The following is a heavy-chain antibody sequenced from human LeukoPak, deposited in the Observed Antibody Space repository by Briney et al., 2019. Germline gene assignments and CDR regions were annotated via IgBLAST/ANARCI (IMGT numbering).Heavy chain of an antibody. D-gene: IGHD4-17*01. Sequence: SETLSLTCAVYGGSFSGYYWSWIRQPPGKGLEWIGEINHSGSTNYNPSLKSRVTISVDTSKNQFSLKLSSVTAADTAVYYCANIGDYGDCVEGGYWGQGTLVTVSS. CDR3: ANIGDYGDCVEGGY. J-gene: IGHJ4*02. CDR2: INHSGST. V-gene: IGHV4-34*01. CDR1: GGSFSGYY.